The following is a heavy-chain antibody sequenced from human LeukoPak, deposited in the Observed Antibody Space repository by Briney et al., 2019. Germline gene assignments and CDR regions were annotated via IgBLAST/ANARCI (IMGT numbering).Heavy chain of an antibody. CDR2: ISSSGGST. CDR3: AKRITMVRGGKSRYYYGLDV. V-gene: IGHV3-23*01. Sequence: PGGSLRLSCAASGFTFSSYAMSWVRQAPGKGLEWVSAISSSGGSTYYADSVKGRFAISRDNSKNTLYLQMNSLRAEDTAVYYCAKRITMVRGGKSRYYYGLDVWGQGTTVTVSS. J-gene: IGHJ6*02. D-gene: IGHD3-10*01. CDR1: GFTFSSYA.